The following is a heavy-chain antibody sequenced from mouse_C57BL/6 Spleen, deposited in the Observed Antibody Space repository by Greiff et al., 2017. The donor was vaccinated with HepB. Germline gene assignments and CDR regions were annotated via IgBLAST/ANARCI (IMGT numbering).Heavy chain of an antibody. Sequence: VQLKESGGDLVKPGGSLKLSCAASGFTFSSYGMSWVRQTPDKRLEWVATISSGGSYTYYPDSVKGRFTISRDNAKNTLYLQMSSLKSEDTAMYYCARQDGSSDYWGQGTSVTVSS. D-gene: IGHD2-3*01. CDR1: GFTFSSYG. V-gene: IGHV5-6*01. CDR3: ARQDGSSDY. J-gene: IGHJ4*01. CDR2: ISSGGSYT.